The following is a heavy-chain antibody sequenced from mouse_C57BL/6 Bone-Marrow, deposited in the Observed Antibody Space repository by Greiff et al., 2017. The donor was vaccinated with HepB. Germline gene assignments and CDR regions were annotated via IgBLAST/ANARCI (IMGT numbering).Heavy chain of an antibody. CDR3: ARQDYYGSSYVGFAY. D-gene: IGHD1-1*01. CDR2: ISNLAYSI. CDR1: GFTFSDYG. V-gene: IGHV5-15*01. J-gene: IGHJ3*01. Sequence: EVKLMESGGGLVQPGGSLKLSCAASGFTFSDYGMAWVRQAPRKGPEWVAFISNLAYSIYYADTVTGRFTISRENAKNTLYLEMSSLRSEDTAMYYCARQDYYGSSYVGFAYWGQGTLVTVSA.